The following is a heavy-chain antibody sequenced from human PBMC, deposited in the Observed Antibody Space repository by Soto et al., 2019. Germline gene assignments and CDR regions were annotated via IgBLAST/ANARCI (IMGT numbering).Heavy chain of an antibody. CDR1: GFTFSSYG. Sequence: GGSLRLSCAASGFTFSSYGMHWVRQAPGKGLEWVAVISYDGSNKYYADSVKGRFTISRDNSKNTLYLQMNSLRAEDTAVYYCAKDLLEIVGVRPAYYYYYYGMDVWGQGTTVTVSS. D-gene: IGHD1-26*01. J-gene: IGHJ6*02. V-gene: IGHV3-30*18. CDR3: AKDLLEIVGVRPAYYYYYYGMDV. CDR2: ISYDGSNK.